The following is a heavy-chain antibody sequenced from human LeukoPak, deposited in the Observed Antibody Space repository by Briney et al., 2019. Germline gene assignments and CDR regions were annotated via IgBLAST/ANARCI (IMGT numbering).Heavy chain of an antibody. CDR1: GGSISSYY. CDR2: LSTRGNT. CDR3: ASDSFYDSGGYLYY. D-gene: IGHD3-22*01. Sequence: SETLSLTCTVSGGSISSYYWSWIRQPAGKGLEWIGRLSTRGNTDYNPSLKSRVTLSVDTSNNQFSLKLTSVTAADTAVYYCASDSFYDSGGYLYYWGQGTLVTVSS. V-gene: IGHV4-4*07. J-gene: IGHJ4*02.